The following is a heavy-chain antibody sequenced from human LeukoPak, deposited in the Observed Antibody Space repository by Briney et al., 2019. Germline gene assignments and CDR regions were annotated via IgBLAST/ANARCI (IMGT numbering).Heavy chain of an antibody. J-gene: IGHJ2*01. CDR2: SHYSGTT. V-gene: IGHV4-59*01. D-gene: IGHD4-23*01. CDR1: GGSISGYY. Sequence: SETLSLTCTVSGGSISGYYWSWTRQPPGKGLEWIGYSHYSGTTNYNPSLKSRVTISVDTSKNQFSLKLSSVTAADTAMYYCARDSSGYGGAWYFDLWGRGTLVTVSS. CDR3: ARDSSGYGGAWYFDL.